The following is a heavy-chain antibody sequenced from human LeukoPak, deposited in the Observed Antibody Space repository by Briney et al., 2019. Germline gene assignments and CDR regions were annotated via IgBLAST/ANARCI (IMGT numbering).Heavy chain of an antibody. CDR3: TTDGRLGEIDY. CDR2: IKSKTDGGTT. V-gene: IGHV3-15*01. J-gene: IGHJ4*02. CDR1: GFTFSRYW. Sequence: GGSLRLSCAASGFTFSRYWMSWVRQAPGKGLEWVGRIKSKTDGGTTDYAAPVKGRFTISRDDSKNTLYLQMNSLKTEDTAVYYCTTDGRLGEIDYWGQGTLVTVPS. D-gene: IGHD3-16*01.